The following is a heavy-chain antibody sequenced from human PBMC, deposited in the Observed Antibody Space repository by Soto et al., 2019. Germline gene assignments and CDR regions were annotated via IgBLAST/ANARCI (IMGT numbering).Heavy chain of an antibody. CDR2: ITYSGNT. Sequence: PSETLSLTCTVSGGSINNAEDNWTWIRQPPGKGLEYIGYITYSGNTFYKSSLKSRLTISVDKSKNQFSLNLTSVTAADTAVYYCARQDRVVVEGRWFDPWGQGTLVTVS. CDR3: ARQDRVVVEGRWFDP. D-gene: IGHD2-15*01. J-gene: IGHJ5*02. V-gene: IGHV4-30-4*01. CDR1: GGSINNAEDN.